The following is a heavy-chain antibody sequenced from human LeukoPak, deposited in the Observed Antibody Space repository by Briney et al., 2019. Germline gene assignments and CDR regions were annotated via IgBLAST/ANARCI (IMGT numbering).Heavy chain of an antibody. J-gene: IGHJ5*02. CDR3: ARGSPLYYDFWSTPPQDP. CDR2: INHSGST. CDR1: GFTFSSSA. D-gene: IGHD3-3*01. V-gene: IGHV4-34*01. Sequence: PGGSLRLSCAASGFTFSSSAMSWIRQPPGKGLEWIGEINHSGSTNYNPSLKSRVTISVDTSKNQFSLKLSSVTAADTAVYYCARGSPLYYDFWSTPPQDPWGQGTLVTVSS.